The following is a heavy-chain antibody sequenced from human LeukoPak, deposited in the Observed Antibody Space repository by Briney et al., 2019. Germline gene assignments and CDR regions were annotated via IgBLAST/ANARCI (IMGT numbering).Heavy chain of an antibody. V-gene: IGHV4-59*01. CDR2: IYYSGST. CDR3: ARVISSSWYLGMDV. Sequence: SETLFLTCTVSGGSISSYYWSWIRQPPGKGLEWIGYIYYSGSTNYNPSLKSRVTISVDTSKNQFSLKLSSVTAADTAVYYCARVISSSWYLGMDVWGQGTTVTVSS. J-gene: IGHJ6*02. D-gene: IGHD6-13*01. CDR1: GGSISSYY.